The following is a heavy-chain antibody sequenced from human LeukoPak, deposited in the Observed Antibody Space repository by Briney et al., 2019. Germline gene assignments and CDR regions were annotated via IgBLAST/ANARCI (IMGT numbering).Heavy chain of an antibody. D-gene: IGHD6-6*01. J-gene: IGHJ4*02. V-gene: IGHV1-69*05. Sequence: SVKVSCKASGGTFSSYAISWVRQAPGQGLEWMGGIIPIFGTANYAQKFQGRVTITTDESTSTAYMELSSLRSEDTAVYYCARDPESSEPYSSSSDFDYWGQGTLVTVS. CDR1: GGTFSSYA. CDR2: IIPIFGTA. CDR3: ARDPESSEPYSSSSDFDY.